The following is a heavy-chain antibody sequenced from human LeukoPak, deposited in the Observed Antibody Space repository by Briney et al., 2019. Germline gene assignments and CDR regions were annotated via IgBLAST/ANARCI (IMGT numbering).Heavy chain of an antibody. D-gene: IGHD5-12*01. CDR1: GGSISGYF. Sequence: MSSETLSLTFTVPGGSISGYFWSWIRQPAGKGLEWIGRIYSSGSNNYNPSLKSRVTMSLDTSKNHFSLNLTSVTAADTAVYYCAREPTSGREPTSGRPLDYWGQGTLVTVSS. V-gene: IGHV4-4*07. CDR2: IYSSGSN. CDR3: AREPTSGREPTSGRPLDY. J-gene: IGHJ4*02.